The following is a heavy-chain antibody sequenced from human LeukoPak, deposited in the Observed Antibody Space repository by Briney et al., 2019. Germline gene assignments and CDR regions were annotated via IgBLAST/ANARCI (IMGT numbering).Heavy chain of an antibody. CDR2: ISAYNGNT. V-gene: IGHV1-18*01. CDR1: GYTFTSYG. D-gene: IGHD6-19*01. Sequence: ASVKVSCKASGYTFTSYGISWVRQAPGQGLEWMGWISAYNGNTNYAQKLQGRVTMTTGTSTSTAYMELRSLRSDDTAVYYCARTPRYSSGWYHYFDYWGQGTLVTVSS. CDR3: ARTPRYSSGWYHYFDY. J-gene: IGHJ4*02.